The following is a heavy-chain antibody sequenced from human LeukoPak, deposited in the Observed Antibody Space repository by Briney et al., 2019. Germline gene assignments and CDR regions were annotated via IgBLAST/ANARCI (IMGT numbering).Heavy chain of an antibody. CDR3: ARDGGTGFLDY. D-gene: IGHD3/OR15-3a*01. Sequence: PGGSLRLSCAASGFTFSSYSMNWVRQAPGKGLEWVSYISSSSSTIYYADSVKGRFTISRDNAKNSLYLQMNSLRAEDTAVYYCARDGGTGFLDYWGQGTLVTVSS. CDR2: ISSSSSTI. J-gene: IGHJ4*02. CDR1: GFTFSSYS. V-gene: IGHV3-48*04.